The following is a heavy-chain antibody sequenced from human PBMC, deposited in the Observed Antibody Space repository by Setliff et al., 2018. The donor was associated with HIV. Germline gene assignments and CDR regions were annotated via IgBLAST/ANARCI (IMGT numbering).Heavy chain of an antibody. D-gene: IGHD5-12*01. CDR1: GGSISRSSYY. CDR3: ARLVWTGYGSRASDI. Sequence: SETLSLTCTVSGGSISRSSYYWGWIRQPPGKGLEWIGNIHYIGSTNYNPSLQSRVTISIDTSKTQFSLKLTSVTTADTAVYYCARLVWTGYGSRASDIWGQGTVVTVSS. V-gene: IGHV4-39*07. J-gene: IGHJ3*02. CDR2: IHYIGST.